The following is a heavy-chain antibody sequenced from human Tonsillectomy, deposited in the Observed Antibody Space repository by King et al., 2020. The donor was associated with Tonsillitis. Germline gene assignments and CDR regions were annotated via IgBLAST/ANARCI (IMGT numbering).Heavy chain of an antibody. CDR2: MNPDNGDT. Sequence: QLVQSGAEVKKPGASVRVSCMTSGYTFTGHYLHWVRQAPGQGLEWMGWMNPDNGDTNDAQNFQGRGTMTGDTSISTAFMELTRLRSDDTAVYYCARGGLPTFDYWGQGTLVTVSS. CDR1: GYTFTGHY. V-gene: IGHV1-2*02. CDR3: ARGGLPTFDY. J-gene: IGHJ4*02.